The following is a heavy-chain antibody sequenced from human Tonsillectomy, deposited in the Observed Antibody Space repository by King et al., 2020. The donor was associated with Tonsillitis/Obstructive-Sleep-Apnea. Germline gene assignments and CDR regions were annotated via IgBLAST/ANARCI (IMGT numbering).Heavy chain of an antibody. CDR1: GFTFSSYS. J-gene: IGHJ4*02. Sequence: VQLVESGGGLVKPGGSLRLSCAASGFTFSSYSMNWVRQAPGKGLEWVSSISSISSYIYYADSVKGRFTISRDNAKNSLYLQMNSLRAEDTAVYYCARGAIVVVPADTDYWGQGTLVTVSS. D-gene: IGHD2-2*01. V-gene: IGHV3-21*01. CDR3: ARGAIVVVPADTDY. CDR2: ISSISSYI.